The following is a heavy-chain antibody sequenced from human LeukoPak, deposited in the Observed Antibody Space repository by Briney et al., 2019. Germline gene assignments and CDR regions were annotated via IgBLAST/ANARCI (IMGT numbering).Heavy chain of an antibody. CDR2: IYYTGST. CDR1: GGSITNYY. J-gene: IGHJ4*02. CDR3: AREIGYSYHI. D-gene: IGHD5-18*01. V-gene: IGHV4-59*01. Sequence: SETLSLTCTVSGGSITNYYWTWIRRPPGKRLEWIGYIYYTGSTNYNPSLKSRVTMSVDTSKNQFSLKLSSVTAADTAVYYCAREIGYSYHIWGQGTLVTVSS.